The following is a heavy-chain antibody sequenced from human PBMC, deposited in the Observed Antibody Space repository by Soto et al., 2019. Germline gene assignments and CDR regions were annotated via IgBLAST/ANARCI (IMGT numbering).Heavy chain of an antibody. Sequence: QVQLVESGGGVVQPGRSLRLSCAASGFTFSSYAMHWVRQAPGKGLEWVAVISYDGSNKYYADSVKGRFTISRDNFKNTLNLQMNSLRAEDTAVYYCASDQLGLHWNYVFDYWGQGTLVTVSS. J-gene: IGHJ4*02. CDR3: ASDQLGLHWNYVFDY. CDR2: ISYDGSNK. D-gene: IGHD1-7*01. V-gene: IGHV3-30-3*01. CDR1: GFTFSSYA.